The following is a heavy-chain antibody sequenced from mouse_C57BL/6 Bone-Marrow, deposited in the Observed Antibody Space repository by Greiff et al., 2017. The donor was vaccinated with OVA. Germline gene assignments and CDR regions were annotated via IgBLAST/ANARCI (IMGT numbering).Heavy chain of an antibody. V-gene: IGHV5-9*01. CDR1: GFTFSSYT. CDR3: ARRRDYALYYAMDY. D-gene: IGHD2-4*01. Sequence: EVKLVESGGGLVKPGGSLKLSCAASGFTFSSYTMSWVRQTPEKRLEWVATISGGGGNTYYPDSVKGRFTISRDNAKNTLYLQMSSLRSEDTALYYCARRRDYALYYAMDYWGQGTSVTVSS. J-gene: IGHJ4*01. CDR2: ISGGGGNT.